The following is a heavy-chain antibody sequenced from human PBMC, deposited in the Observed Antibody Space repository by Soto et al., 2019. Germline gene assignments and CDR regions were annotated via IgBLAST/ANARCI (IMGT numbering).Heavy chain of an antibody. CDR2: IIPIFGTA. D-gene: IGHD2-15*01. CDR1: GGTFSSYA. V-gene: IGHV1-69*12. Sequence: QVQLVQSGAEVKKPGSSVKVSCKASGGTFSSYAISWVRQAPGQGLEWMGGIIPIFGTANYAQKFQGRVTITADESTSTAYVELSSLRSEVTAVYYCASVVCSGGSCYSGAFDIRGQGTMFTVSS. CDR3: ASVVCSGGSCYSGAFDI. J-gene: IGHJ3*02.